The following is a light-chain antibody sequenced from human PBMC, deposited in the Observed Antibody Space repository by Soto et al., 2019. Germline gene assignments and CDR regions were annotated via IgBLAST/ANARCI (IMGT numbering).Light chain of an antibody. CDR3: PQYGSSPHT. CDR2: GAS. J-gene: IGKJ2*01. CDR1: QSVSSSY. V-gene: IGKV3-20*01. Sequence: EIVLTQSPGTLSLSPGERATLSCRASQSVSSSYLAWYQHKPGQAPRLLIYGASSRATGIPDRFSGSGSGTDFTLTISRLETEDFAVEYCPQYGSSPHTFGQGTNLEI.